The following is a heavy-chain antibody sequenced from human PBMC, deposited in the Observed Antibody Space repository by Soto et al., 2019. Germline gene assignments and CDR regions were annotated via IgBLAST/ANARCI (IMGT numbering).Heavy chain of an antibody. CDR1: GGSISSGGYY. CDR2: IYYSGST. V-gene: IGHV4-31*03. D-gene: IGHD1-7*01. J-gene: IGHJ4*02. CDR3: ARALRGGTTVFDY. Sequence: QVQLQESGPGLVKPSQTLSLTCTVSGGSISSGGYYWSWIRQHPAKALEWIGYIYYSGSTYYNPSLESRVTTTVDTSKNQFSLKLSSVTAADTAVYYCARALRGGTTVFDYWGQGTLVTVSS.